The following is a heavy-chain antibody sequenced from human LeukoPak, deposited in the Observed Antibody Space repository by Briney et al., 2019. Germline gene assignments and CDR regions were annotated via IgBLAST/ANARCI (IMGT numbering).Heavy chain of an antibody. V-gene: IGHV4-34*01. D-gene: IGHD5-18*01. CDR3: ARGRGYSYVKPFDY. J-gene: IGHJ4*02. CDR2: INHSGST. CDR1: GGSFSGYY. Sequence: SETLSLTCAVYGGSFSGYYWSWIRQPPGEGLEWIGEINHSGSTNYNPSLKSRVTISVDTSKNQFSLKLSSVTAADTAVYYCARGRGYSYVKPFDYWGQGTLVTVSS.